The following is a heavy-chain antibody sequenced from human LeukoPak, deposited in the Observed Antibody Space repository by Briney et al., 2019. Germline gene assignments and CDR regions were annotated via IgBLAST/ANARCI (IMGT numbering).Heavy chain of an antibody. CDR2: INPSGGST. CDR1: GYTFTSYY. CDR3: AREGSGGCFDF. Sequence: ASVKVSCKASGYTFTSYYMHWVRQAPGQGLEWMGIINPSGGSTSYAQKFQGRVTMTTDTSTSTAYMELRSLRSDDTAVYYCAREGSGGCFDFWGQGTLVTVSS. D-gene: IGHD6-19*01. J-gene: IGHJ4*02. V-gene: IGHV1-46*01.